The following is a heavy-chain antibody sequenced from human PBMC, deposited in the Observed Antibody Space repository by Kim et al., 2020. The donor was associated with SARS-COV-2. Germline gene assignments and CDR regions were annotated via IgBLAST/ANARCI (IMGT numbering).Heavy chain of an antibody. CDR1: GFTFSSYG. CDR2: IWYDGSNK. V-gene: IGHV3-33*01. J-gene: IGHJ1*01. CDR3: ARDEAAAGTGYFQH. D-gene: IGHD6-13*01. Sequence: GGSLRLSCAASGFTFSSYGMHWVRQAPGKGLEWVAVIWYDGSNKYYADSVKGRFTISRDNSKNTLYLQMNSLRAEDTAVYYCARDEAAAGTGYFQHWGQGTLVTVSS.